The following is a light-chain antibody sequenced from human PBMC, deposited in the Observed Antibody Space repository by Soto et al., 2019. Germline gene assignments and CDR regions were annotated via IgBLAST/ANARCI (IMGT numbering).Light chain of an antibody. CDR3: QHFNSSPIT. CDR2: DVS. CDR1: QDIRGA. J-gene: IGKJ5*01. Sequence: AIQVTQSPSSLSASVGDRVTMTCRASQDIRGALAWYQQKSGKPPNLLIYDVSTLEGGVPSRFSGSGSGTKLTLTISSLQPEDFGTYYCQHFNSSPITFGHGTRLEIK. V-gene: IGKV1-13*02.